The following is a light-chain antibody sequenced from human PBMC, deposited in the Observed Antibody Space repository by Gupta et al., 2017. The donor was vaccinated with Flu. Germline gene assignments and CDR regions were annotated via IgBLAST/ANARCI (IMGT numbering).Light chain of an antibody. V-gene: IGLV2-14*03. CDR3: SSYISSATLEYV. J-gene: IGLJ1*01. Sequence: QPASVSGSPGQSITISCTGTSSDVGGYNYVSWYQHHPGKAPRLMIYDVSFRPSGVSDRFSGSKSGNTASLTISGLQAEDEADYYCSSYISSATLEYVFGTGTTVTVL. CDR1: SSDVGGYNY. CDR2: DVS.